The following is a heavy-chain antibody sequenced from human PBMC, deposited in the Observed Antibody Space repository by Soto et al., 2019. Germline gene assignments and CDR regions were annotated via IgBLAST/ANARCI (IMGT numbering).Heavy chain of an antibody. CDR2: IKRKSDGETT. J-gene: IGHJ4*02. D-gene: IGHD6-19*01. CDR3: STGVNQWLANDY. CDR1: GIAFSNAW. V-gene: IGHV3-15*07. Sequence: EVQLVESGGGLVKPGGSLTLSCAASGIAFSNAWMHWVRQAPGTGLEWVGRIKRKSDGETTDYAAPVRGRLGISRDDSRNTLHLQMNSLRNKDTAVYYCSTGVNQWLANDYRGQGTLVTVSS.